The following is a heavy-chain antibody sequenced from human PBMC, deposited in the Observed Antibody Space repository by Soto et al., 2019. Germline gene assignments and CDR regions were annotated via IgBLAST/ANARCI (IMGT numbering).Heavy chain of an antibody. CDR3: ARVNYGANYDY. V-gene: IGHV4-30-4*01. Sequence: QVQLPESGQGLVKPSQTLSLTCTVSGGSISSGDYYWSWIRQPPGKGLEWIGYIYYGGSTYYNPSLKSRVTISVDTAKNQCSLKRSSVTAADTAVYYCARVNYGANYDYGGQGPLVTVSS. J-gene: IGHJ4*02. D-gene: IGHD4-17*01. CDR1: GGSISSGDYY. CDR2: IYYGGST.